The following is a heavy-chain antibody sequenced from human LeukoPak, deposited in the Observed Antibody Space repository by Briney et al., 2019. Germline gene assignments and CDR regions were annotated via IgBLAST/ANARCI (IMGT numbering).Heavy chain of an antibody. CDR3: ARDQGKGYYYYGMDV. CDR2: ISSDGNNK. Sequence: PGRSLRLSCAASGFTFNDYAMHWVRQAPGKGLEWVAFISSDGNNKYYADSVRGRFTISRDNSKNTLYLQVNSLRAEDTAVYYCARDQGKGYYYYGMDVWGQGTTVTVSS. CDR1: GFTFNDYA. V-gene: IGHV3-30-3*01. J-gene: IGHJ6*02.